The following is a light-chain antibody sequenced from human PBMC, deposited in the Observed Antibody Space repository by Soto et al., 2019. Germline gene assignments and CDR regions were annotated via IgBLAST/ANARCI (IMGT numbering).Light chain of an antibody. V-gene: IGKV3-20*01. CDR2: GAS. J-gene: IGKJ1*01. CDR1: QSVSSSY. Sequence: EIVLTQSPGTLSLSPGERATLSCRASQSVSSSYLAWYQQKPGQAPRPLIYGASSRATGIPDRFSGSGSGTDFTLTISRLEPEDFAVYYCQQYGRTFGQGTKVDIK. CDR3: QQYGRT.